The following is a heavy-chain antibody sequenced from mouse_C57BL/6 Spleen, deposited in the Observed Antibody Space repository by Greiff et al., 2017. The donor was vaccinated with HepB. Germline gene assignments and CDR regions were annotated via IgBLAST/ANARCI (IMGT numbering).Heavy chain of an antibody. CDR3: ARGDIFGYDGYPYFDY. V-gene: IGHV1-69*01. J-gene: IGHJ2*01. CDR1: GYTFTSYW. Sequence: QVQLQQSGAELVMPGASVKLSCKASGYTFTSYWMHWVKQRPGQGLEWIGEIDPSDSYTNYNQKFKGKSTLTVDKSSSTAYMQLSSLTSEDSAVYYCARGDIFGYDGYPYFDYWGQGTTLTVSS. CDR2: IDPSDSYT. D-gene: IGHD2-3*01.